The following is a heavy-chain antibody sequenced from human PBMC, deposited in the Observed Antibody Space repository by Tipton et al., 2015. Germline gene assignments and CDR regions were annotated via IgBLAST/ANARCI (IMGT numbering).Heavy chain of an antibody. Sequence: SLRLSCVASGFRFSDYAMTWVRQPPGKGLEWVSVIGAGGTASYADSARGRFTLSRDNSKKTVLLQMNSLRAEDTAVYYCAKDKSGGWGTRYRRYGLDVWGRGATVIVSS. CDR3: AKDKSGGWGTRYRRYGLDV. CDR2: IGAGGTA. D-gene: IGHD3-16*01. J-gene: IGHJ6*02. CDR1: GFRFSDYA. V-gene: IGHV3-23*01.